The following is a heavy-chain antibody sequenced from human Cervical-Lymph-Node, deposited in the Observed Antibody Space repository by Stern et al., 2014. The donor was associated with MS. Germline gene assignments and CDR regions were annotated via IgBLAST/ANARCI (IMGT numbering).Heavy chain of an antibody. J-gene: IGHJ6*02. CDR2: IIPILGTA. Sequence: VQLVQSGAEVRKPGSSVTVSCKASGGTFSSYPIIWVRQAPGQGLEWMGGIIPILGTANYAQKFQGRVTIPADDSSSTAYMELSSLRSEDTAVYYCASPVTLTVGAMDVWGQGTTVTVSS. V-gene: IGHV1-69*01. CDR3: ASPVTLTVGAMDV. D-gene: IGHD4-17*01. CDR1: GGTFSSYP.